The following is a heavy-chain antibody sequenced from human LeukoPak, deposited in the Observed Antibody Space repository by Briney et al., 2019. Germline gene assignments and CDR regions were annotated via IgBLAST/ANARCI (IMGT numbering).Heavy chain of an antibody. D-gene: IGHD3-10*01. J-gene: IGHJ4*02. V-gene: IGHV3-30*02. CDR3: AKDLGYYGSGSYYNQWLFDY. CDR2: IRYDGSNK. CDR1: GFIFRSHA. Sequence: GGSLRLSCAASGFIFRSHAMAWVRQAPGKGLEWVAFIRYDGSNKYYADSVKGRFTISRDNSKNTLYLQMNSLRAEDTAVYYCAKDLGYYGSGSYYNQWLFDYWGQGTLVTVSS.